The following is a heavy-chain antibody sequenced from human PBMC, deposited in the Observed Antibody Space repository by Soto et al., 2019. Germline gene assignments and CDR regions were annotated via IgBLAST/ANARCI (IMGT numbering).Heavy chain of an antibody. CDR1: GFTFNNYA. D-gene: IGHD5-12*01. CDR3: ASTDVAFDS. CDR2: IYGSGGST. V-gene: IGHV3-23*01. Sequence: GGSLRLSCAATGFTFNNYAMTWVRQAPGKGLEWVSLIYGSGGSTDYADSVKGRFTISRDNSKNMLYVQMNSLRDEDTSVNYCASTDVAFDSLGQGLPVTGPS. J-gene: IGHJ4*02.